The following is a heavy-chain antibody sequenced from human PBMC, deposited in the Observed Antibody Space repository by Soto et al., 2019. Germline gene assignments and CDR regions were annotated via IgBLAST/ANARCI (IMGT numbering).Heavy chain of an antibody. CDR2: IYWDDDK. D-gene: IGHD6-13*01. V-gene: IGHV2-5*02. J-gene: IGHJ4*02. CDR3: AHSDSSTWVASFDY. CDR1: GFSLTTSGVG. Sequence: QITLKESGPTLVKPTQILTLTCTFSGFSLTTSGVGVGWIRQPPGKALEWLALIYWDDDKRYSPSLKSRLTITKDTSKNQVVLTMTNLDPVDTATYYCAHSDSSTWVASFDYWGQGTLVTVSS.